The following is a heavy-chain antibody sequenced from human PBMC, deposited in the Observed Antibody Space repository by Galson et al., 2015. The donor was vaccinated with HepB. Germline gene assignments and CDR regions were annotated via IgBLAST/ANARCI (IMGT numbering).Heavy chain of an antibody. CDR3: ATGTPGIAAAGTSYYYMDV. J-gene: IGHJ6*03. D-gene: IGHD6-13*01. CDR1: GYTLTELS. Sequence: SVKVSCKVSGYTLTELSMHWVRQAPGKGLEWMGGFDPEDGETIYAQKFQGRVTMTEDTSTDTAYMELSSLRSEDTAVYYCATGTPGIAAAGTSYYYMDVWAKGPRSPSP. CDR2: FDPEDGET. V-gene: IGHV1-24*01.